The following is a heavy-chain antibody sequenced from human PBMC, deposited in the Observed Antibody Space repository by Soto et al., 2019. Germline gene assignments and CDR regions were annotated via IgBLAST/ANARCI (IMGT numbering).Heavy chain of an antibody. Sequence: QLHLVQSGAVVKKPGASVTVSCSISGYPVTAYYMHWVRQAPGRGLEWMGGINPATGAAKYTQTFQGRVTMTRDTSMSTVFMELSGLTSEDTAVFYCARGGGVGVAGSAAFDMWGQGTLVTVSS. CDR1: GYPVTAYY. CDR2: INPATGAA. CDR3: ARGGGVGVAGSAAFDM. V-gene: IGHV1-2*02. J-gene: IGHJ3*02. D-gene: IGHD3-3*01.